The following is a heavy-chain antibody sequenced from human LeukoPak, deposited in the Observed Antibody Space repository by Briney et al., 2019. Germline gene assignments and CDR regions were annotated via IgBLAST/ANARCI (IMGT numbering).Heavy chain of an antibody. D-gene: IGHD1-26*01. V-gene: IGHV1-18*01. Sequence: ASVKVSCKASGYTFTTYGISWARQAPGQGLEWMGWISAYNGNTNYAQKLQGRVTMTTDTSTSTAYMELRSLRSDDTAVYYCARDPREVGSTWWFDPWGQGTLVTVSS. CDR3: ARDPREVGSTWWFDP. CDR2: ISAYNGNT. J-gene: IGHJ5*02. CDR1: GYTFTTYG.